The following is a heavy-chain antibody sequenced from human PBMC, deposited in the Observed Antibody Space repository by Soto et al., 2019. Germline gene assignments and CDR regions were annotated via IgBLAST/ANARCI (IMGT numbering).Heavy chain of an antibody. CDR3: AREDSIIIPAVSDF. V-gene: IGHV3-21*01. CDR1: GFAFNNYG. J-gene: IGHJ4*02. Sequence: GGSLRLSCIVSGFAFNNYGINWVRQAPGKGLGWVSSISKSDYTYYSDSVKGRFTISRDNAKNSVSLQMNTLRVEDTAVYYCAREDSIIIPAVSDFWGQGTLVTVSS. D-gene: IGHD2-2*01. CDR2: ISKSDYT.